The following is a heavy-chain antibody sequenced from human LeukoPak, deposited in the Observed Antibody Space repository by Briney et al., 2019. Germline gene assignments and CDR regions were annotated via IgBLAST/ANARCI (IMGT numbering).Heavy chain of an antibody. D-gene: IGHD3-10*01. Sequence: ASVKVSCKASGYTFTSYGISWVRQAPGQGLEWMGWISAYNGNTNYAQKLQGRVTMTTDTSTSTAYMELRSLRFDDTAVYYCARDIREGPTYYYGLTPLYWGQGTLVTVSS. V-gene: IGHV1-18*01. J-gene: IGHJ4*02. CDR3: ARDIREGPTYYYGLTPLY. CDR1: GYTFTSYG. CDR2: ISAYNGNT.